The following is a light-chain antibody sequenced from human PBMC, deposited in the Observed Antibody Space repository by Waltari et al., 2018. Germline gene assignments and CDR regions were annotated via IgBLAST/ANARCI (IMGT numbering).Light chain of an antibody. J-gene: IGKJ1*01. Sequence: EIVLTQSPGTLSLSPGERATLSCRASQSVGSRYLAWYQQKAGQAPRLLISGASNRATGIPDRFSGSGSGTDFTLTISGLEPEDFAVYYCQQYNNSPWTFGQGTKEEIK. CDR3: QQYNNSPWT. CDR2: GAS. CDR1: QSVGSRY. V-gene: IGKV3-20*01.